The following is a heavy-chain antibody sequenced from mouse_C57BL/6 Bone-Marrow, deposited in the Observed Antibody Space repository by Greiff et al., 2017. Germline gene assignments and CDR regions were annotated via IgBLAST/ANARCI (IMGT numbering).Heavy chain of an antibody. Sequence: QVQLQQSGPELVKPGASVKISCKASGYAFSSSWMNWVKQRPGKGLEWIGRIYPGDGDTNYNGKFKSKATRTADKSSSTAYMQLSSLTSEDSAVYFCARHMVTTRAWFAYWGQGTLVTVSA. J-gene: IGHJ3*01. D-gene: IGHD2-2*01. CDR3: ARHMVTTRAWFAY. CDR1: GYAFSSSW. V-gene: IGHV1-82*01. CDR2: IYPGDGDT.